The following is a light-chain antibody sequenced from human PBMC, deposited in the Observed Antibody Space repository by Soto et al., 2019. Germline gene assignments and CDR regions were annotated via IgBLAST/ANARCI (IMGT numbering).Light chain of an antibody. CDR2: GAS. Sequence: DIVLTQSPGTLSLSPGERATLSCRASQSVSSSYLACYQQKPGQAPRLLIYGASSRATGIPDRFSGSGSGKDFTLTISRLEPEDFAVYYCQQYGNSQTFGQGTKVEIK. CDR1: QSVSSSY. J-gene: IGKJ1*01. V-gene: IGKV3-20*01. CDR3: QQYGNSQT.